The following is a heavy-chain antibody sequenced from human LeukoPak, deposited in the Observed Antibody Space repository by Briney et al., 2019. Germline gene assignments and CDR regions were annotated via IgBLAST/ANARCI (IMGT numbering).Heavy chain of an antibody. D-gene: IGHD5-12*01. Sequence: SVTVSCKASGGTFSSYAISWVRQAPGQGLEWMGGIIPIFGTANYAQKFQGRVTITADESTSTAYMELSSLRSEDTAVYYCAATRKGTPFDYWGQGTLVTVSS. J-gene: IGHJ4*02. CDR2: IIPIFGTA. CDR1: GGTFSSYA. V-gene: IGHV1-69*13. CDR3: AATRKGTPFDY.